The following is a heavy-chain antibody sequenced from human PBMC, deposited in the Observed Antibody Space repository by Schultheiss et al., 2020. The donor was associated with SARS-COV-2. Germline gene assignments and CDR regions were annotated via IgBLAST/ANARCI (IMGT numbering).Heavy chain of an antibody. CDR3: ARDRYDFWSGYVSYWYFDL. Sequence: SVKVSCKASGGTFSSYAISWVRQAPGQGLEWMGGIIPIFGTANYAQKFQGRVTITADESTSTAYMELSSLRSEDTAVYFCARDRYDFWSGYVSYWYFDLWGRGTLVTVSS. CDR2: IIPIFGTA. D-gene: IGHD3-3*01. J-gene: IGHJ2*01. V-gene: IGHV1-69*13. CDR1: GGTFSSYA.